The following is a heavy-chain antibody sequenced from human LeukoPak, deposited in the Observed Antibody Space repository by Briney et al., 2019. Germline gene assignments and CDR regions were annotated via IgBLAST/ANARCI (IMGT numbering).Heavy chain of an antibody. V-gene: IGHV4-34*01. D-gene: IGHD3-9*01. CDR1: GGSFSGYY. J-gene: IGHJ6*03. CDR2: INHSGST. Sequence: PSETLSLTCAVYGGSFSGYYWSWIRQPPGKGLEWIGEINHSGSTNYNPSLKSRVTISVDTSKNQFSLKLSSVTAADTAVYYCARGRVLTGWKDYYYYYMDVWGKGTTVTVSS. CDR3: ARGRVLTGWKDYYYYYMDV.